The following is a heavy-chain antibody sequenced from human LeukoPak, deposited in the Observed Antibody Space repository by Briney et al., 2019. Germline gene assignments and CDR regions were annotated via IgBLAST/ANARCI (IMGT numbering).Heavy chain of an antibody. V-gene: IGHV4-39*01. CDR1: GGSIGSYSYY. CDR3: ASEVQLYDY. D-gene: IGHD2/OR15-2a*01. Sequence: PSETLSFTCTVSGGSIGSYSYYWAWIRQPPGKGLEWIGSIQYSGNTYHNPSLRSRVTISVDTSKNQFSLKLSSATAADTAVYYCASEVQLYDYWGQGTLVTVSS. J-gene: IGHJ4*02. CDR2: IQYSGNT.